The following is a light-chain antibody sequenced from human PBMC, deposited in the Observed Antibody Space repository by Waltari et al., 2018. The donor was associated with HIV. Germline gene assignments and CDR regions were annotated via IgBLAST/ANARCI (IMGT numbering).Light chain of an antibody. V-gene: IGLV2-23*02. CDR2: MVS. CDR1: VRDVGGSKL. Sequence: QSALTQPASVSGSPGQSITISCAGTVRDVGGSKLASWYQVHPGKAPKLLIYMVSERPSGVSNRFSGSKSGNTASLTISGLQAEDEGEYYCCSFATKPFVVGTGTTVTVL. J-gene: IGLJ1*01. CDR3: CSFATKPFV.